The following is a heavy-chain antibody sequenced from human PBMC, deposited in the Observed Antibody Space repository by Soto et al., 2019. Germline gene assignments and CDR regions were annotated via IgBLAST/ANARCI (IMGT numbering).Heavy chain of an antibody. V-gene: IGHV1-18*04. J-gene: IGHJ4*02. CDR3: ARARVTMARFDY. D-gene: IGHD3-10*01. CDR1: GYTFTSYG. CDR2: ISAYNGNT. Sequence: ALVKVSCKASGYTFTSYGSSWVRQAPGQGLEWMGWISAYNGNTNYAQNLQGRVTMTTDTSTSTAYMELRSLRSDDTAVYYCARARVTMARFDYCCQGTLIAVSS.